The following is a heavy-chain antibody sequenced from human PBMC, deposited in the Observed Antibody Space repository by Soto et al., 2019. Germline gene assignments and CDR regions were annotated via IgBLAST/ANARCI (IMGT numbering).Heavy chain of an antibody. CDR1: GYTFTSYD. CDR3: ARGPDSSSWYARPSYSYGMDV. Sequence: ASVKVSCKASGYTFTSYDINWVRQATGQGLEWIGWMNPNSGNTGYAQKFQVRVTMTRNTSIRTAYMDLSSLRSEDTAVYYCARGPDSSSWYARPSYSYGMDVWGQGTTVTVSS. D-gene: IGHD6-13*01. CDR2: MNPNSGNT. J-gene: IGHJ6*02. V-gene: IGHV1-8*01.